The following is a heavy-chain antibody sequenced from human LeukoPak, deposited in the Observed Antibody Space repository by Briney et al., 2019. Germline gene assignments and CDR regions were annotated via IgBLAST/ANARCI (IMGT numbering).Heavy chain of an antibody. CDR1: GGTFSSYA. V-gene: IGHV1-69*13. Sequence: SVKVSCKASGGTFSSYAISWVRQAPGQGLEWMGGIIPIFGTANYAQKFQGRVTITADESTSTAYMELRSLRSDDTAVYYCARDFPGYSSSSGLRAFDIWGQGTMVTVSS. CDR3: ARDFPGYSSSSGLRAFDI. J-gene: IGHJ3*02. CDR2: IIPIFGTA. D-gene: IGHD6-6*01.